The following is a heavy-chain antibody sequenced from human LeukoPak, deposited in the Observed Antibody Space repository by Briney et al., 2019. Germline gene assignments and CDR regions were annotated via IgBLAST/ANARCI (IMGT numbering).Heavy chain of an antibody. Sequence: ASVKVSCKASGYTFTSYGISWVRQAPGQGLEWMGWISAYNGNTNYAQKLQGRVTMTTDTSTSTAYMELRSLRSDDTAVYYCARDGYSSGWYGNWFDPWGQGTLVTVSP. J-gene: IGHJ5*02. D-gene: IGHD6-19*01. CDR1: GYTFTSYG. V-gene: IGHV1-18*01. CDR2: ISAYNGNT. CDR3: ARDGYSSGWYGNWFDP.